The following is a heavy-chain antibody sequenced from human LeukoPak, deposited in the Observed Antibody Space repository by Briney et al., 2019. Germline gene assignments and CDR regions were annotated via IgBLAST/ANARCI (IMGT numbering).Heavy chain of an antibody. D-gene: IGHD6-13*01. CDR1: GGSFSGYY. CDR2: IYYSGST. V-gene: IGHV4-59*01. J-gene: IGHJ5*02. Sequence: PSETLSLTCAVYGGSFSGYYWSWIRQPPGKGLEWIGYIYYSGSTNYNPSLKSRVTISVDTSKNQFSLKLSSVTAADTAVYYCARGIYIAAAGTMEWFDPWGQGTLVTVSS. CDR3: ARGIYIAAAGTMEWFDP.